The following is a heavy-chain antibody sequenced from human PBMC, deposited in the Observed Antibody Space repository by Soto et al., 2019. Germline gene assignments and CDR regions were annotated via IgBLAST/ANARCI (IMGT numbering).Heavy chain of an antibody. CDR3: AGRYCPNGVCYTNYYYYIDV. V-gene: IGHV3-23*01. CDR1: GFTFSTYA. J-gene: IGHJ6*03. CDR2: LTPSGGNT. Sequence: EVHLLDSGGGLVQPGGSLRLSCAASGFTFSTYAMTWVRQAPGKGLASVSRLTPSGGNTYYADSVQGRFTISRDNTMNTLYLQMNSLRAEDTAVYYCAGRYCPNGVCYTNYYYYIDVWGEGTTVTVSS. D-gene: IGHD2-8*01.